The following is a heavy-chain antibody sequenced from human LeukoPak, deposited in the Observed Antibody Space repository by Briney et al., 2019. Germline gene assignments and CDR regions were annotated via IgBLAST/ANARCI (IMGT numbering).Heavy chain of an antibody. V-gene: IGHV3-30*18. CDR1: GFTFSSYA. CDR3: AKVGCSGGNCYAAFDI. D-gene: IGHD2-15*01. Sequence: GGSLRLSRAASGFTFSSYAMHWVRQAPGKGLEWVAVISYDGSVKFYADSVKGRFTISRDNSKNTLYLQMNSLRAEDTSVYYCAKVGCSGGNCYAAFDIWGQGTMVTVSS. CDR2: ISYDGSVK. J-gene: IGHJ3*02.